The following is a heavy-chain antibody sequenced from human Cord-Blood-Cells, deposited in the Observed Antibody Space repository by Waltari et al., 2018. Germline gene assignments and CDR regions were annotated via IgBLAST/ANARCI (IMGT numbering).Heavy chain of an antibody. D-gene: IGHD4-4*01. CDR2: IIPIFSTA. Sequence: QVQLVQSGAEVKKPGSSVKVSCKASGGTFSSYAISWVRQAPGQGLEWMGGIIPIFSTADYAQKFQGRVTITADESTSTAYMGLSSLRSEDTAVYYCARDLQAGQSLDVWGQGTTVTVSS. CDR1: GGTFSSYA. J-gene: IGHJ6*02. CDR3: ARDLQAGQSLDV. V-gene: IGHV1-69*01.